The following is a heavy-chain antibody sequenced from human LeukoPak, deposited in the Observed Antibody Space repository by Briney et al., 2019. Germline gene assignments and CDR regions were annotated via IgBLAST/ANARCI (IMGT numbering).Heavy chain of an antibody. Sequence: SVKVSCKASGGTFSSYAISWVRQAPGQGLEWMGGIIPIFGTANYAQKFQGRVTITADESTSTAYMELSSLRSEDTAVYYCAGATGTTRDFDYWGQGTLVTVSS. CDR3: AGATGTTRDFDY. CDR2: IIPIFGTA. J-gene: IGHJ4*02. D-gene: IGHD1-1*01. CDR1: GGTFSSYA. V-gene: IGHV1-69*13.